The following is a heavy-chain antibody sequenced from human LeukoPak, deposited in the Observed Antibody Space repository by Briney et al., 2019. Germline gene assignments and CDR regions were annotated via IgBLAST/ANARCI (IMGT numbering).Heavy chain of an antibody. J-gene: IGHJ4*02. CDR2: ISSSSSTI. D-gene: IGHD1-26*01. Sequence: GGSLRLSCAASGFTFSSYSMNWVRQAPGKGLEWVSYISSSSSTIYYADSVKGRFTISRDNAKNSLYLQMNNLRAEDTAVYYCAKDPFPGRLGAFDYWGQGTLVTVSS. CDR1: GFTFSSYS. CDR3: AKDPFPGRLGAFDY. V-gene: IGHV3-48*04.